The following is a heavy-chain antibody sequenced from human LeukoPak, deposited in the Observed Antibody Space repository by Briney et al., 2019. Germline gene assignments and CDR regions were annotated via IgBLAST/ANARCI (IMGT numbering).Heavy chain of an antibody. J-gene: IGHJ3*02. Sequence: PGGSLRLSCAASEFLFSSYAVNWVRQAPGKGLEWVSVIGASGSSAYYADSVKGRFTISRDNSKTTLYLQMNSLRAEDTAVYYCARGLSSVNDAFDIWGQGTMVTVSS. CDR1: EFLFSSYA. CDR2: IGASGSSA. D-gene: IGHD3-10*01. CDR3: ARGLSSVNDAFDI. V-gene: IGHV3-23*01.